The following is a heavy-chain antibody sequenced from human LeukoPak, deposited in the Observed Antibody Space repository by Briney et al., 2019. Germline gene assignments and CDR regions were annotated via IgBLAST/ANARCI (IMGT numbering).Heavy chain of an antibody. Sequence: PGGSLRLSCVGCGLSIGNYAMTWVRQAPAKGLEWVSSITVNGGTTKYADSVRGRFTVSRDNSRNTVFLQMDSLRAEDTAVYYCAKDPNGDYIGAFDGWGQGTMVTVSS. CDR3: AKDPNGDYIGAFDG. J-gene: IGHJ3*01. CDR2: ITVNGGTT. D-gene: IGHD2-8*01. V-gene: IGHV3-23*01. CDR1: GLSIGNYA.